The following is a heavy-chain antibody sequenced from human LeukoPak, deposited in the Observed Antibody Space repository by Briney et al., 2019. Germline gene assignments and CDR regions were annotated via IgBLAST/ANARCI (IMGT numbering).Heavy chain of an antibody. V-gene: IGHV7-4-1*02. CDR3: ARDYHDSGGYHYRDY. CDR2: INTNTGNP. J-gene: IGHJ4*02. Sequence: ASVKVSCKASGYTFTNYAMNWVQQAPGQGLEWMGWINTNTGNPTYALDFTGRFVFSLDTSVSTAYLQISNLKAEDTAVYYCARDYHDSGGYHYRDYWGQGTLVTVSS. CDR1: GYTFTNYA. D-gene: IGHD3-22*01.